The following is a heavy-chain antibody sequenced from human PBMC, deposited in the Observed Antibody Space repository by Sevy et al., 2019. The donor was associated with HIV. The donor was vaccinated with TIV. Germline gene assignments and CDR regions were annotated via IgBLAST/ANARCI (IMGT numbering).Heavy chain of an antibody. D-gene: IGHD2-21*02. Sequence: GGSLRLSCAASGFTFSSYSMNWVRQAPGKGLEWVSYISSSSTIYYADSVKGRFTISRDNAKNSLYLQMNSLRDEDTAVYYCARDHRIVVVTAIPVNAFDIWGQGTMVTVSS. V-gene: IGHV3-48*02. CDR3: ARDHRIVVVTAIPVNAFDI. J-gene: IGHJ3*02. CDR2: ISSSSTI. CDR1: GFTFSSYS.